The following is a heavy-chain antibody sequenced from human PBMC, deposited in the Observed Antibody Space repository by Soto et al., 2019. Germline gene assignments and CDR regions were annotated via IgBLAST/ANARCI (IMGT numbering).Heavy chain of an antibody. CDR1: GFTLSSHT. Sequence: DVLLVESGGGLVKPGGSLRLSCAVSGFTLSSHTLTWVRQAPGKGLEWVSSITGRSTYIFQADSVKGRFTISRDNAKNSLYLQMNGLRADDTAVYYCARGSDSGDWYFDYWGQGTLVTVSS. D-gene: IGHD4-17*01. V-gene: IGHV3-21*01. CDR3: ARGSDSGDWYFDY. J-gene: IGHJ4*02. CDR2: ITGRSTYI.